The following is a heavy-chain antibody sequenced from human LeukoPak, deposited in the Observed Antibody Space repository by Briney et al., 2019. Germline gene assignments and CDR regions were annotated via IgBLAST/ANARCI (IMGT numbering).Heavy chain of an antibody. V-gene: IGHV1-2*02. J-gene: IGHJ4*02. D-gene: IGHD6-19*01. CDR2: INPNSGGT. CDR3: ASLAVAASKN. Sequence: GASVRVSCKASGYTFTGYYMHWVRQAPGQGLEWMGWINPNSGGTNYAQKFQGRVTMTSDTSISTAYMELSGLRSDDTAVYYCASLAVAASKNWGQGTLVTVSS. CDR1: GYTFTGYY.